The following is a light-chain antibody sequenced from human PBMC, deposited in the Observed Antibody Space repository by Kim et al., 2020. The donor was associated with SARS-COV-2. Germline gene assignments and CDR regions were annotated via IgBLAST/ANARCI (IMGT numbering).Light chain of an antibody. J-gene: IGKJ1*01. V-gene: IGKV3-15*01. CDR3: QQYNNWPLA. Sequence: VSQEERATLACRASQSVSSNLAWYQQKPGQAPRLLIYGASTRATGIPARFSGSGSGTEFTLTISSLQSEDFAVYYCQQYNNWPLAFGQGTKVDIK. CDR2: GAS. CDR1: QSVSSN.